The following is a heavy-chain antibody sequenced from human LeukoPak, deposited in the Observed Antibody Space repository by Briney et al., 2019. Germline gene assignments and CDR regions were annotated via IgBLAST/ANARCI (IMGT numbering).Heavy chain of an antibody. Sequence: PGGSLRLSCAASGFTFDDYAVHWVRQAPGKGLEWVSGISWNSGSIGYADSVKGRFTISRDNAKNSLYLQMNSLRAEDTALYYCAKDIAARTLAAAGTRWGLAFDIWGQGTMVTVSS. J-gene: IGHJ3*02. CDR2: ISWNSGSI. V-gene: IGHV3-9*01. CDR1: GFTFDDYA. D-gene: IGHD6-13*01. CDR3: AKDIAARTLAAAGTRWGLAFDI.